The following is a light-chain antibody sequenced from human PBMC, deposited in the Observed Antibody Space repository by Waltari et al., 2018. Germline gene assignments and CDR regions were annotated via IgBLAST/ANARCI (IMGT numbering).Light chain of an antibody. J-gene: IGKJ1*01. CDR2: AAT. CDR1: KGVTNW. V-gene: IGKV1-12*01. CDR3: QQDNSFPPT. Sequence: DVQMTQSPSSLSGSIEDRLSITCSARKGVTNWLVWYQQKPGEAPRLLIYAATNLLSGVLSRFSGSGFGTDFSLTISSLQPEDFATYYCQQDNSFPPTFGQGTKVEIK.